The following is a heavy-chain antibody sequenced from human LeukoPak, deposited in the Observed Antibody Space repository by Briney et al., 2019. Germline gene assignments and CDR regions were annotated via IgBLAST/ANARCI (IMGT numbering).Heavy chain of an antibody. CDR2: IYYSGST. CDR1: GGSISSYY. V-gene: IGHV4-59*08. J-gene: IGHJ4*02. Sequence: PSETLSLTCTVSGGSISSYYWSWIRQPPGKGLEWIGYIYYSGSTNYNPSLKSRVTISVDTSKNQFSLKLSSVTAADTAVYYCARGYEFWSGYHYWGQGTLVTVSS. D-gene: IGHD3-3*01. CDR3: ARGYEFWSGYHY.